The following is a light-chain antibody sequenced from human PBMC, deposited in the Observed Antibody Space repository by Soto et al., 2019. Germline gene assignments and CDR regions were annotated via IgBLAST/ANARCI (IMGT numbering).Light chain of an antibody. Sequence: EIVMTQSPVTLSVSPGERATLSCRAGQSVSSNLAWYQQKPGQAPRLLIYGASTRATGIPARFTGSGSGTEFTLTISSLQFDDSAVYYCQQYNNWPFTFGQGTKLEI. CDR2: GAS. CDR3: QQYNNWPFT. J-gene: IGKJ2*01. CDR1: QSVSSN. V-gene: IGKV3-15*01.